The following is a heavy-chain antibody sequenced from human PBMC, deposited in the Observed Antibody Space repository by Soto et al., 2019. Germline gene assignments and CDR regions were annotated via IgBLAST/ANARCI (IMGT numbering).Heavy chain of an antibody. CDR1: GGFINSGDYY. J-gene: IGHJ3*02. CDR3: AREVGEVDYSSSSDAFDI. CDR2: IYYSGII. Sequence: SETLSLTCTVSGGFINSGDYYWSWICQPPGKGLEWIAYIYYSGIIYYKPSLKSRVTMSRDTSKNQFSLKLDSVTAADTAVYYCAREVGEVDYSSSSDAFDICGQGTMVT. D-gene: IGHD6-6*01. V-gene: IGHV4-30-4*01.